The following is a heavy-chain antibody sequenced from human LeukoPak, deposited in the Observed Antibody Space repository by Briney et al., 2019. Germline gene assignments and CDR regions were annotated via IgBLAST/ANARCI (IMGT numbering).Heavy chain of an antibody. CDR1: GGSIISDNHF. D-gene: IGHD2-8*01. J-gene: IGHJ3*02. CDR2: IHHSGRA. V-gene: IGHV4-31*03. Sequence: PSETLSLTCTVSGGSIISDNHFWSWIRQHPGKGLEWLGYIHHSGRAYYSPSLESRLTISVDTSKNQFSLKLNSVIAADTAVYYCAREVNKPTNTDAFDIWGQGTMVTASS. CDR3: AREVNKPTNTDAFDI.